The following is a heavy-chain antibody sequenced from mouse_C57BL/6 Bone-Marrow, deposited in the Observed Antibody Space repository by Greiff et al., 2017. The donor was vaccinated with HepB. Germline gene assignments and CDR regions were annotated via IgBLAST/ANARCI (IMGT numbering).Heavy chain of an antibody. Sequence: EVKLVESGGGLVKPGGSLKLSCAASGFTFSSYTMSWVRQTPEKRLEWVATISGGGGNTYYPDSVKGRFTISRDNAKNTLYLQMSSLRSEDTALYYCARHGSMVGGFAYWGQGTLVTVSA. D-gene: IGHD2-2*01. CDR2: ISGGGGNT. V-gene: IGHV5-9*01. CDR3: ARHGSMVGGFAY. CDR1: GFTFSSYT. J-gene: IGHJ3*01.